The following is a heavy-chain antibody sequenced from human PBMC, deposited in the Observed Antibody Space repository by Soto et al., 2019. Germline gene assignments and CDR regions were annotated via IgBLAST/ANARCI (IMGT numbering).Heavy chain of an antibody. CDR1: GYTFTSYG. CDR3: ARDIYCSGGSCYGDYYYYYGMDV. V-gene: IGHV1-18*01. J-gene: IGHJ6*02. Sequence: ASVKVSCKASGYTFTSYGISWVRQAPGQGLEGMGWISAYNGNTNYAQKLQGRVTMTTDTSTSTAYMELRSLRSDDTAVYYCARDIYCSGGSCYGDYYYYYGMDVWGQGTRVTVSS. D-gene: IGHD2-15*01. CDR2: ISAYNGNT.